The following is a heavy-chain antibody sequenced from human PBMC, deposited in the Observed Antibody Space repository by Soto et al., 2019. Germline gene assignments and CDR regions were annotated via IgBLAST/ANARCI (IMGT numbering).Heavy chain of an antibody. CDR2: IDRNSGSI. Sequence: GGSLRLSCAASGFTFDDYAMHWVRQAPGKGLEWVSGIDRNSGSIGYADSVKGRFTISRDNAKKSLYLQMNSLRAEDTALYYCAKGKDVRSTGILDYWGQGTLVTVSS. J-gene: IGHJ4*02. CDR1: GFTFDDYA. V-gene: IGHV3-9*01. D-gene: IGHD4-17*01. CDR3: AKGKDVRSTGILDY.